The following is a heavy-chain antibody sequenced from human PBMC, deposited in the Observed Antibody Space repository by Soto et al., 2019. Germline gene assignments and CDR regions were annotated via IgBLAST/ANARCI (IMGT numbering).Heavy chain of an antibody. J-gene: IGHJ6*02. CDR3: AKVHGDYDFYYYYGMDV. CDR2: IRGSGSRT. D-gene: IGHD4-17*01. CDR1: GFTFSSYW. Sequence: GGSLRLSCAASGFTFSSYWMHWVRQAPGKGLVWVSGIRGSGSRTYYADSVKGRFTISRDNSKNTLYLQMNSLRVEDTAVYYCAKVHGDYDFYYYYGMDVWGQGTTVTVSS. V-gene: IGHV3-23*01.